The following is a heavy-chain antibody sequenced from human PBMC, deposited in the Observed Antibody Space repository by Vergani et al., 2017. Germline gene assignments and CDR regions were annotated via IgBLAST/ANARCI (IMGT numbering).Heavy chain of an antibody. D-gene: IGHD3-10*01. CDR1: GGTFSSYA. Sequence: QVQLVQSGAEVKKPGSSVKVSCKASGGTFSSYAISWVRQAPGQGLEWMGGIIPIFGTANYAQKFQGRVTMTADESTSTAYMELSSLRAEDTAVYYCARTIITMVRGVISPAGVCDYWGQGTLVTVSS. J-gene: IGHJ4*02. CDR3: ARTIITMVRGVISPAGVCDY. V-gene: IGHV1-69*01. CDR2: IIPIFGTA.